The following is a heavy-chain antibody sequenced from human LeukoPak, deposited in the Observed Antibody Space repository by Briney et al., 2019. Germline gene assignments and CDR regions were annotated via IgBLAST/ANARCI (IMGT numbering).Heavy chain of an antibody. CDR3: ARDRIMGYSRTWGYGMDV. CDR2: INPSGGST. Sequence: ASVKVSCKASGYTFTSYYMHWVRQAPGQGLEWMGIINPSGGSTSYAQKFQGRVTMTRDTSTSTVYMELSSLRFEDTAVYYCARDRIMGYSRTWGYGMDVWGQGTTVTVSS. V-gene: IGHV1-46*01. D-gene: IGHD2-15*01. J-gene: IGHJ6*02. CDR1: GYTFTSYY.